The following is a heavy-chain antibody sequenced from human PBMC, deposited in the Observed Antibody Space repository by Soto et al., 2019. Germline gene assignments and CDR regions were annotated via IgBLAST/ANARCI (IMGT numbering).Heavy chain of an antibody. CDR3: ANNYYDSSGYYDY. Sequence: EVQLLESGGGLVQPGGSLRLSCAASGFTFSSYAMSWVRQAPGKGLEWVSAISGSGGSTYYADSVKGRFTISRDNSKNTLYLQMNSLRAEDTAVYYCANNYYDSSGYYDYWGQGTLVTVSS. CDR1: GFTFSSYA. CDR2: ISGSGGST. V-gene: IGHV3-23*01. D-gene: IGHD3-22*01. J-gene: IGHJ4*02.